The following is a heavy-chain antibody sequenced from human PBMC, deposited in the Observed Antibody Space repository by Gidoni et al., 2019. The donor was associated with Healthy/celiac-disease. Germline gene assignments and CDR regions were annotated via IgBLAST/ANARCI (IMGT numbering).Heavy chain of an antibody. Sequence: QLQLQESGPGLVKPSETLSLTCTVSGCSISSSSYYWGWIRQPPGKGLEWIGSIYYSGSTYYNPSLKSRVTISVDTSKNQFSLKLSSVTAADTAVYYCARPRRGRSRLSCSGGSCYSVGVAFDIWGQGTMVTVSS. CDR1: GCSISSSSYY. D-gene: IGHD2-15*01. V-gene: IGHV4-39*01. CDR3: ARPRRGRSRLSCSGGSCYSVGVAFDI. CDR2: IYYSGST. J-gene: IGHJ3*02.